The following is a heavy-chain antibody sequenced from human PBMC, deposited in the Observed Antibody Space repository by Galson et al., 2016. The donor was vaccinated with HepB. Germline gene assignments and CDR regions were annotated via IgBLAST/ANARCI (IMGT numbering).Heavy chain of an antibody. J-gene: IGHJ6*02. CDR1: GDSFTTHW. CDR3: ARVLSKSSSYYYYAMDV. Sequence: QSGAEVKKPGESLKISCKDSGDSFTTHWIAWVRQMPGKGLEWMGMIYPGDSGIRYSPPFQGQVTISADNAISTAYLQWSSLKASDTAMYYCARVLSKSSSYYYYAMDVWGQGTTVTVSS. D-gene: IGHD2-2*01. CDR2: IYPGDSGI. V-gene: IGHV5-51*01.